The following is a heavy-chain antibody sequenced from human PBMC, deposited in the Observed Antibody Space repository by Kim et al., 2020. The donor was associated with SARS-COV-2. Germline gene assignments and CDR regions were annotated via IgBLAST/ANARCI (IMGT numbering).Heavy chain of an antibody. CDR3: ARSGKKYYYGSGSYWIDY. J-gene: IGHJ4*02. Sequence: KGRFNISRDESKTSLYLQMNSLKTEDTAVYYCARSGKKYYYGSGSYWIDYWGQGTLVTVSS. D-gene: IGHD3-10*01. V-gene: IGHV3-72*01.